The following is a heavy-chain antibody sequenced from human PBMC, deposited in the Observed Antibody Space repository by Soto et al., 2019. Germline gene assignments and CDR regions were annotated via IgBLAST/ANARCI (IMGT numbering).Heavy chain of an antibody. D-gene: IGHD6-19*01. CDR3: AKDLPPWMAVARDLHAFDI. CDR1: GFTFSSYA. CDR2: ISGSGGST. V-gene: IGHV3-23*01. J-gene: IGHJ3*02. Sequence: PSETLRLSCAASGFTFSSYAMSWVRQAPGKGLEWVSAISGSGGSTYYADSVKGRFTISRDNSKNTLYLQMNSLRAEDTAVYYCAKDLPPWMAVARDLHAFDIWGQGTMVTVSS.